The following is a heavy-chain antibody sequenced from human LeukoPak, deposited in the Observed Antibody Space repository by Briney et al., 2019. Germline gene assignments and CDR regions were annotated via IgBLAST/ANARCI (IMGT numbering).Heavy chain of an antibody. CDR3: ARLGITMVRGVITSYYYYMDV. D-gene: IGHD3-10*01. CDR2: IYYSGST. J-gene: IGHJ6*03. V-gene: IGHV4-39*07. CDR1: GGSISSSSYY. Sequence: PSETLSLTCTVSGGSISSSSYYWGWIRQPPGKGLEWIGSIYYSGSTYYNPSLKSRVTISVDTSKNQFSLKLSSVTAADTAVYYCARLGITMVRGVITSYYYYMDVWGKGTTVTVSS.